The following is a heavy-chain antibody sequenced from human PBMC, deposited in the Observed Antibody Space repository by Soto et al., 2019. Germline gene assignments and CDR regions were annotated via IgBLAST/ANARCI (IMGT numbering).Heavy chain of an antibody. CDR1: GGSFSGYY. CDR3: ARGPAGTTVIGGSFDY. D-gene: IGHD1-7*01. Sequence: SETLSLTCAVYGGSFSGYYWSWIRQPPGKGLEWIGEINHSGSTNYNPSLKSRVTISVYTSKNQFSLKLSSVTAADTAVYYCARGPAGTTVIGGSFDYWGQGTLVTVSS. CDR2: INHSGST. J-gene: IGHJ4*02. V-gene: IGHV4-34*01.